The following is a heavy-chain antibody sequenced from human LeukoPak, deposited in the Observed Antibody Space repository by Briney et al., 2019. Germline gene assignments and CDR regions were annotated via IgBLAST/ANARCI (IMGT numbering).Heavy chain of an antibody. Sequence: SETLSLTCAVYGVSFSGYYWNWIRQPPGKGLEWIGEINHSGSTNYNPSLKSRVTISVDTSKNQFSLKLSSVTAADTAVYYCARGYRIAAAGTKRFDPWGQGTLVTVSS. CDR2: INHSGST. J-gene: IGHJ5*02. D-gene: IGHD6-13*01. CDR3: ARGYRIAAAGTKRFDP. CDR1: GVSFSGYY. V-gene: IGHV4-34*01.